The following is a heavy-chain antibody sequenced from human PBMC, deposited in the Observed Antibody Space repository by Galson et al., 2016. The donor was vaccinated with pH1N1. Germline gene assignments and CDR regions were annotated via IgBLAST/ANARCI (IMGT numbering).Heavy chain of an antibody. V-gene: IGHV3-7*03. Sequence: WVRQAPGKGLEWVAHVNEEGIEENYIDSVTGRFIITRDNAKKSVFLQMYSLRGDDTAVYYCARVQVSAFFSMDHWGQGALVTVSS. D-gene: IGHD2-8*01. CDR3: ARVQVSAFFSMDH. CDR2: VNEEGIEE. J-gene: IGHJ4*02.